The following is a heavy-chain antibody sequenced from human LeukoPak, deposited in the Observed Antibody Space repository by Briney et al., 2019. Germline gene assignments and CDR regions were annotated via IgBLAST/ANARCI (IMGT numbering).Heavy chain of an antibody. V-gene: IGHV3-23*01. CDR1: GFTFSSYA. Sequence: GGSLRLSCAASGFTFSSYAMSWVRQAPGKGLEWVSAISGSGGSTYYADSVKGRFTISRDNSKNTLYLQMNSLRAEDTAVYYCAKGGTLGKSGSYFDYWGQGTLVTVSS. CDR3: AKGGTLGKSGSYFDY. CDR2: ISGSGGST. D-gene: IGHD3-16*01. J-gene: IGHJ4*02.